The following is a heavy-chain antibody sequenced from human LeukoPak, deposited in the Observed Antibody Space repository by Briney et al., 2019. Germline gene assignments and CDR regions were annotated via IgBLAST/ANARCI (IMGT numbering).Heavy chain of an antibody. D-gene: IGHD4-17*01. CDR2: ISSSSSYI. CDR3: ARAGYGDPADAFDI. J-gene: IGHJ3*02. CDR1: GFTFSSYS. Sequence: PGGSLRLSCAASGFTFSSYSMNWVRQAPGKGLEWVSSISSSSSYIYYADSVKGRFTISRDNAKNSLYLQMNSLRAEDTAVYYCARAGYGDPADAFDIWGQGTMVTVSS. V-gene: IGHV3-21*01.